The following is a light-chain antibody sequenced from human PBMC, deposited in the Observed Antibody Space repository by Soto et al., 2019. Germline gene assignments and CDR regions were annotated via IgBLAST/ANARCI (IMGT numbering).Light chain of an antibody. Sequence: EILMTQSPATLSVSPGERATLSCRASQSVSSNLAWYQQKPGQAPRLLIYAVSTRATGIPARFSGSGSGTEFTLTINSLQFEDFAVYYCQQYNNWPPTWTFGQGPRWIS. V-gene: IGKV3-15*01. CDR2: AVS. CDR1: QSVSSN. J-gene: IGKJ1*01. CDR3: QQYNNWPPTWT.